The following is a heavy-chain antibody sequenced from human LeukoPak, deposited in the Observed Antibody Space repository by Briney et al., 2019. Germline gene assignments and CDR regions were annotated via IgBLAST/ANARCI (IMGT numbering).Heavy chain of an antibody. CDR2: ISGSSGII. D-gene: IGHD5-18*01. CDR1: GFTFNTYT. Sequence: GGSLRLSCAASGFTFNTYTMNWVRQAPGKGLEWVSYISGSSGIIDYADSVRGRFTISRDNAKNSLYLQMNSLRAEDTAVYYCARSWLWNAFDIWGQGTMVTVSS. V-gene: IGHV3-48*01. J-gene: IGHJ3*02. CDR3: ARSWLWNAFDI.